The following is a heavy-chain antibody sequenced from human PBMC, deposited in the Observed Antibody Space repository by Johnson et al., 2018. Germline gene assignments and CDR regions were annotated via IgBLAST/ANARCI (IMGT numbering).Heavy chain of an antibody. CDR3: ARPVSRQQLEDAFDI. Sequence: QVQLQESGPGLVKPSETLSLTCTVSGGSISSSSYSWGWIRQPPGKGLEGIGSIYYSGSTYYNPSIKSRVTMSVDTSKNQLPLKLSPVTAADTAVYCCARPVSRQQLEDAFDIWGQGTMVTVSP. J-gene: IGHJ3*02. V-gene: IGHV4-39*01. CDR1: GGSISSSSYS. CDR2: IYYSGST. D-gene: IGHD6-13*01.